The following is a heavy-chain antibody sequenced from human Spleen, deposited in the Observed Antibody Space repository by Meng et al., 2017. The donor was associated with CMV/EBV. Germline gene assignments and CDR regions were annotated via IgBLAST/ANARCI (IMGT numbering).Heavy chain of an antibody. CDR1: GFTVSSNF. Sequence: GESLKISCAASGFTVSSNFMSWVRQAPGKGLEWVSALSGSGGSTYYADSVKGRFTISRDNSKNTLYLQMNSLRAEDTAVYYCAKGDVFYGMDVWGQGTTVTVSS. J-gene: IGHJ6*02. CDR2: LSGSGGST. CDR3: AKGDVFYGMDV. V-gene: IGHV3-23*01.